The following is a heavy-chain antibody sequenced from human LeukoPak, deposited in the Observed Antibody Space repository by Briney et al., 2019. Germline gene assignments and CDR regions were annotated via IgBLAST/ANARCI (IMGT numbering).Heavy chain of an antibody. CDR3: TRTYSSSSIDY. CDR2: IFYTGST. D-gene: IGHD6-6*01. V-gene: IGHV4-59*01. CDR1: GGSISTYY. J-gene: IGHJ4*02. Sequence: PSETLSLTCTVSGGSISTYYWSWIRQPPGKGLEWLGYIFYTGSTNYNPSLKSRVTMSIDTSKNQSSLKLSSVTAADTAVYYCTRTYSSSSIDYWGQGALVTVSS.